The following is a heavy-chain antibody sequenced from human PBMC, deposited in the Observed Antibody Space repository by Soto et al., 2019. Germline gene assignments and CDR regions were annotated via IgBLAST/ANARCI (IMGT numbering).Heavy chain of an antibody. CDR1: GGIFSDYA. CDR3: ARQMNRGVIFDY. Sequence: QVQLVQSGAEVRRPGSSVKVSCKTSGGIFSDYALSWVRQAPGQGLEWMGRIIPIFGTTIYAQKFHGRVTITADEPTSTAFMELSSLRSKDTAVYYCARQMNRGVIFDYWGQGTLVTVSS. CDR2: IIPIFGTT. V-gene: IGHV1-69*01. J-gene: IGHJ4*02. D-gene: IGHD3-10*01.